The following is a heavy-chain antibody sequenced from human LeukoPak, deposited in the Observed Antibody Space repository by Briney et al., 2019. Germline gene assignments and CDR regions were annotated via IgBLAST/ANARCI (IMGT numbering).Heavy chain of an antibody. J-gene: IGHJ4*02. CDR2: ISAYNGNK. Sequence: ASVKVSCKASGYTFTYYAISWVRQAPGQGLEWMGWISAYNGNKNYGQKLQGRVTMTTYTSTRTAYMELRSLRSDDTAMYYCARDHASSPAARLDYWGQGTLVTVSS. V-gene: IGHV1-18*01. CDR3: ARDHASSPAARLDY. CDR1: GYTFTYYA. D-gene: IGHD6-6*01.